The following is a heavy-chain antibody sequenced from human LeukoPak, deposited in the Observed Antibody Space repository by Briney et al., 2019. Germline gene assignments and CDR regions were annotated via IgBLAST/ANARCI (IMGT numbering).Heavy chain of an antibody. Sequence: GGSLRLSCEASGFPFSSYAMNWVRQAPGKGLEWVSTISGSGGSTYCADSVKGRFTISRDKSKNTVYLQMNSLRAEDTAVYYCAKERGYGYNHIDYWGQGTLATVSS. CDR1: GFPFSSYA. J-gene: IGHJ4*02. CDR2: ISGSGGST. V-gene: IGHV3-23*01. D-gene: IGHD5-24*01. CDR3: AKERGYGYNHIDY.